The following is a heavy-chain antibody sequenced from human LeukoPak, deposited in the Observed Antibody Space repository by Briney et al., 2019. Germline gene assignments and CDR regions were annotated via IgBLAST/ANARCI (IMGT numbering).Heavy chain of an antibody. CDR2: ISWNSGSI. V-gene: IGHV3-9*01. CDR3: AKAYSPGIAVDDFDY. D-gene: IGHD6-19*01. CDR1: GFTFDDYA. J-gene: IGHJ4*02. Sequence: GGSLRLSCAASGFTFDDYAMHWVRQAPGKGLEWVSGISWNSGSIGYADSVKGRFTISRDNAKNSLYLQMNSLRAEDTALYYCAKAYSPGIAVDDFDYWGQGTLVTVSS.